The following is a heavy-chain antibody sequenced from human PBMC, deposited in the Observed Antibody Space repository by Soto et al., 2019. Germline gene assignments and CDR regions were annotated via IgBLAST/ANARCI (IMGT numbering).Heavy chain of an antibody. J-gene: IGHJ6*02. D-gene: IGHD4-17*01. CDR3: ARDNRRDDYGDYYYYYGMDV. Sequence: QVQLQESGPGLVKPSQTLSLTCTVSGGSISSGGYYWSWIRQHPGKGLEWIGYIYYSGSTYYNPSLKSRVTISVDTSKNQFSLKLSSVTVADTAVYYCARDNRRDDYGDYYYYYGMDVWGQGTTVTVSS. V-gene: IGHV4-31*03. CDR1: GGSISSGGYY. CDR2: IYYSGST.